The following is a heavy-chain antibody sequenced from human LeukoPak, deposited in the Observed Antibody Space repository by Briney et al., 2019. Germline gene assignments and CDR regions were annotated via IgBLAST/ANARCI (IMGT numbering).Heavy chain of an antibody. J-gene: IGHJ5*02. V-gene: IGHV3-30-3*01. CDR1: GFTFSSYA. CDR3: AREYSSSSPSFDP. CDR2: ISYDGSNK. Sequence: GGSLRLSCAASGFTFSSYAMHWVRQAPGKGLEWVAVISYDGSNKYYADSVKGRFTISRDNSKNTLYLQMNSLRAEDTAVYYCAREYSSSSPSFDPWGQGTLVTVSS. D-gene: IGHD6-13*01.